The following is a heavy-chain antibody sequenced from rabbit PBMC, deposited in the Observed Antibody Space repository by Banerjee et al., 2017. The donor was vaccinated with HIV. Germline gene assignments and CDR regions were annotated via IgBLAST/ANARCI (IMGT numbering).Heavy chain of an antibody. CDR3: AKDGGSDYDWAMDL. CDR1: GFSFSNKYV. D-gene: IGHD8-1*01. Sequence: QEQLEESGGDLVKPEGSLTLTCTASGFSFSNKYVMCWVRQAPGKGLEWIACIYAGSVGSTYYASWAKGRFTISKTSSTTVTLQMTSLTAADTATYFCAKDGGSDYDWAMDLWGQGTLVTVS. CDR2: IYAGSVGST. V-gene: IGHV1S45*01. J-gene: IGHJ6*01.